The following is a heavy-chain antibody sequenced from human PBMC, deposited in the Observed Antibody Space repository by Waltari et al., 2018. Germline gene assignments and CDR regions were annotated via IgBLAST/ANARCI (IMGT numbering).Heavy chain of an antibody. CDR1: GGSISSSSYY. D-gene: IGHD3-22*01. CDR3: ARHVSGEGDYYDSSGYYCDY. CDR2: IYYSGST. V-gene: IGHV4-39*01. Sequence: QLQLQESGPGLVKPSETLSLTCTVSGGSISSSSYYWGWIRQPPGKGLEWIGSIYYSGSTYYNPSLKSRVTISVDTSKNQFSLKLSSVTAADTAVYYCARHVSGEGDYYDSSGYYCDYWGQGTLVTVSS. J-gene: IGHJ4*02.